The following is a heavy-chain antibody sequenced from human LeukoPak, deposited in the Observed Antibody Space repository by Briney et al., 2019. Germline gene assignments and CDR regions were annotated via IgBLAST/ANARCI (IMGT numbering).Heavy chain of an antibody. D-gene: IGHD6-19*01. CDR1: GFTFSNVW. J-gene: IGHJ4*02. V-gene: IGHV3-15*01. CDR2: IKSKTDGGTT. CDR3: TPSIAVAGSLDY. Sequence: GGSLRLSCAASGFTFSNVWMSWVRQAPGKGLGWVGRIKSKTDGGTTDYAAPVKGRFTISRDDSKNTLNLQMNSLKTEDTAVYYCTPSIAVAGSLDYWGQGTLVTVSS.